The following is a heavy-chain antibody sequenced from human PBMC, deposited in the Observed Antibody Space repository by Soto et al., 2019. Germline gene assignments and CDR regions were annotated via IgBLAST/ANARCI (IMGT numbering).Heavy chain of an antibody. Sequence: ASVKVSCKASGYTFTGYYMHWVRQAPGQGLEWMGWINPNSGGTNYAQKFQGWVTMTRDTSISTAYMELSRLRSDDTAVYYCARAFFGYCSSTSCYAYYGMDVWGQGTTVTVSS. D-gene: IGHD2-2*03. CDR3: ARAFFGYCSSTSCYAYYGMDV. V-gene: IGHV1-2*04. CDR1: GYTFTGYY. J-gene: IGHJ6*02. CDR2: INPNSGGT.